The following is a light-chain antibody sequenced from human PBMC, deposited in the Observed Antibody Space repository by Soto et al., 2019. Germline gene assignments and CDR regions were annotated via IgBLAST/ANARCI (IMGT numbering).Light chain of an antibody. CDR1: QSVGNY. V-gene: IGKV3-15*01. CDR2: DAS. J-gene: IGKJ2*01. Sequence: EIVMTQSPATLSVSPGERATLSCRASQSVGNYLAWYQQKPGQAPRLLIHDASTRATGVPVRFSGSGSGTDFTLTINSLQSEDFAVYYCQQYNNWPPMYTFGQGTKLEIK. CDR3: QQYNNWPPMYT.